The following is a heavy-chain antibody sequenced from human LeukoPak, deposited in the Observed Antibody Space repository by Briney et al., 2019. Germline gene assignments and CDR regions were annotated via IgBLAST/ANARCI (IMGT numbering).Heavy chain of an antibody. CDR3: ARAYFSSWYMNWFDP. CDR2: IYHSGCT. Sequence: SETLSLTCTVSGGSISSSSYYWGWIRQPPGKGLEWIGSIYHSGCTYYNPSLKSRVTISVDTSKNQFSLKLSSVTAADTAVYYCARAYFSSWYMNWFDPWGQGTLVTVSS. V-gene: IGHV4-39*07. CDR1: GGSISSSSYY. J-gene: IGHJ5*02. D-gene: IGHD6-13*01.